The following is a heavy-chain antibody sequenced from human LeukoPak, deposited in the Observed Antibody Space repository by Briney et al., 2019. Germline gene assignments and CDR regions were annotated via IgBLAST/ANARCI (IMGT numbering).Heavy chain of an antibody. CDR2: MNPNNGDS. D-gene: IGHD6-25*01. Sequence: ASVKVSCKASGYTFTSYCISWVRQAPGQGLEWVGWMNPNNGDSGFAQNFQGRVAITRDTSMSTAYMDLGSVRSEDTAVYFCERTTSFNEYGYDYWGQGTLVTVSS. CDR1: GYTFTSYC. V-gene: IGHV1-8*03. CDR3: ERTTSFNEYGYDY. J-gene: IGHJ4*02.